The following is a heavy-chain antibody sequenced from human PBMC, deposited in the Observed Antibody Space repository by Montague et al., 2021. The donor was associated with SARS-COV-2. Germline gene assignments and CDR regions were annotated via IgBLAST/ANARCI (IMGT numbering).Heavy chain of an antibody. CDR1: GGSISSSNW. J-gene: IGHJ2*01. CDR2: ISHSGRT. Sequence: SETLSLTCAVSGGSISSSNWWHWVRQSPGKGPEWIGEISHSGRTNYNPSLKSRVTISVDNSKNQFSLNLTSLTAADTALYYCARHPQQLVLRYWYSDLWGRGTLVTVSS. CDR3: ARHPQQLVLRYWYSDL. V-gene: IGHV4-4*02. D-gene: IGHD6-13*01.